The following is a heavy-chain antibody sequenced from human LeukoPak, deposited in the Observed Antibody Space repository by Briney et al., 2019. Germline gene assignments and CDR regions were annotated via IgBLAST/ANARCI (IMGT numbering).Heavy chain of an antibody. CDR1: GYTFTDYY. D-gene: IGHD1-26*01. J-gene: IGHJ4*02. Sequence: GASVKVSCKASGYTFTDYYMHWVRQAPGQGPEWMGWINSNSGATNYAQKFQGRVTMTRDTSISTVYMELSSLSSDDTAVYYCARGRDRGASTPFDYWGQGTLVTVSS. CDR2: INSNSGAT. CDR3: ARGRDRGASTPFDY. V-gene: IGHV1-2*02.